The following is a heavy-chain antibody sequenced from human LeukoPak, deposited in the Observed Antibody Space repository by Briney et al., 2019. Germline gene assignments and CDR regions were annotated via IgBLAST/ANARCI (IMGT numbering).Heavy chain of an antibody. D-gene: IGHD2-21*02. CDR3: ARNGFRTYCGSGCYSDYMDV. CDR1: GVSVSRDS. Sequence: PSETLSLTCSVSGVSVSRDSWTWIRQPAGKGLEWIGYIYDSGATTYNPSLQSRLTMSVDPSKNQFSLKLTSVTAADTAVYYCARNGFRTYCGSGCYSDYMDVWGNGTTVTVAS. J-gene: IGHJ6*03. V-gene: IGHV4-4*07. CDR2: IYDSGAT.